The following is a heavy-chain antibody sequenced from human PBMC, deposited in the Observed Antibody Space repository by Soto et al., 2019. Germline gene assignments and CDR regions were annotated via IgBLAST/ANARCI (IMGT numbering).Heavy chain of an antibody. CDR3: ARTLYSSGWYYFDY. V-gene: IGHV3-23*01. J-gene: IGHJ4*02. Sequence: GGSLRLSCAASGFTFSNYVMSWVRQAPGKGLEWVSSISGSGDNTYYADSVKGRFTISRDNSKNTLFLQMNSLRAEDTAVYYCARTLYSSGWYYFDYWGQGTLVTVSS. D-gene: IGHD6-19*01. CDR1: GFTFSNYV. CDR2: ISGSGDNT.